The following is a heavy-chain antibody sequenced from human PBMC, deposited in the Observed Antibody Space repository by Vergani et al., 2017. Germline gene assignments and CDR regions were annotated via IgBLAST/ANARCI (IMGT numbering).Heavy chain of an antibody. Sequence: EVQLLESGGGLVQPGGSLRLSCAASGFTFSTYAMTWVRQAPGKGLEWVSTISSDGGSTYYADSVKGRFTISRDNSKNTLYLQMNSLRAEYTAVYYCARGSMVRGVSLDYWGQGTLVTVSS. CDR3: ARGSMVRGVSLDY. CDR2: ISSDGGST. D-gene: IGHD3-10*01. CDR1: GFTFSTYA. V-gene: IGHV3-23*01. J-gene: IGHJ4*02.